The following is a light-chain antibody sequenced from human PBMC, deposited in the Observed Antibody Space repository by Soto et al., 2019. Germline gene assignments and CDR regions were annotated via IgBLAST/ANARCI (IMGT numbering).Light chain of an antibody. CDR2: GAS. CDR3: QQYSSSRT. V-gene: IGKV3-20*01. CDR1: QSVSSSY. J-gene: IGKJ1*01. Sequence: EIVWTQSPGTLSLSPGERATLSCRASQSVSSSYLAWYQHKPGQAPRLLIYGASSRATGIPDRFSGSGSGTDFTLTISRLEPEDFAVYYCQQYSSSRTFGQGTKVEIK.